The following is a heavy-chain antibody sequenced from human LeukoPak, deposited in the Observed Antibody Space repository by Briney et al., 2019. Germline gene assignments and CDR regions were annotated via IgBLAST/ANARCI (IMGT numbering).Heavy chain of an antibody. V-gene: IGHV5-51*01. Sequence: GESLKISCKGSGYSFTSYWIGWVRQMPGKGLEWMGIIYPGDSDTRYSPSFQGQVTTSADKSISTAYLQWSSLKASDTAMYYCARPRDTAMVLFDYWGQGTLVTVSS. CDR3: ARPRDTAMVLFDY. J-gene: IGHJ4*02. D-gene: IGHD5-18*01. CDR1: GYSFTSYW. CDR2: IYPGDSDT.